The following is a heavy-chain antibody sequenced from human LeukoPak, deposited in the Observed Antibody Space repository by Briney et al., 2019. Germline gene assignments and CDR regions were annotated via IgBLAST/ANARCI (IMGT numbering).Heavy chain of an antibody. CDR3: AKGDYGDYYFDY. CDR2: ISYDGSNK. V-gene: IGHV3-30*18. Sequence: PGGSLRLSCAASGFTFSSYGMHWVRLAPGKGLEWVAVISYDGSNKYYADSVKGRFTISRDNSKNTLYLQMNSLRAEDTAVYYCAKGDYGDYYFDYWGQGTLVTVSS. D-gene: IGHD4-17*01. CDR1: GFTFSSYG. J-gene: IGHJ4*02.